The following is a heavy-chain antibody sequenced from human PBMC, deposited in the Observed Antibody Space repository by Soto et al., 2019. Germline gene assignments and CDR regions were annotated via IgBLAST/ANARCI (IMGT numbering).Heavy chain of an antibody. V-gene: IGHV2-5*02. CDR1: GFSLSTSGVG. D-gene: IGHD5-12*01. J-gene: IGHJ4*02. CDR2: IYWDDDK. Sequence: QITLKESGPTLVKPTQTLTLTCTFSGFSLSTSGVGVGWIRQPPGKALEWLALIYWDDDKRYSPSLKSRLTITKYTSKNQVVLTMTDMGTVDTATYYCAHKGDGYRGFKYWGQGTLVTVSS. CDR3: AHKGDGYRGFKY.